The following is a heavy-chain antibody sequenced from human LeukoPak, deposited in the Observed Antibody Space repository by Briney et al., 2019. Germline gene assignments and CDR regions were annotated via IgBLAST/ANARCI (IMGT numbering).Heavy chain of an antibody. V-gene: IGHV4-31*03. CDR3: ARSGGSYSFDP. J-gene: IGHJ5*02. Sequence: SETLSLTCTVSGGPISSGGHYWSWIRQHPGKGLEWIGYIYYSGSTYYNPSLKSRVTISVDTSKNQFSLKLSSVTAADTAVYYCARSGGSYSFDPWGQGTLVTVSS. CDR1: GGPISSGGHY. D-gene: IGHD2-15*01. CDR2: IYYSGST.